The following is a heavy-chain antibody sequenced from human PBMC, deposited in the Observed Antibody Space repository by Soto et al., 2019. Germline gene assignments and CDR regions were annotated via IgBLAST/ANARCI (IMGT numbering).Heavy chain of an antibody. CDR2: ISSSGSTI. D-gene: IGHD6-19*01. V-gene: IGHV3-48*03. Sequence: GGSLRLSCAASGFTFSSYEMNWVRQAPGKGLEWVSYISSSGSTIYYADSVKGRFTTSRDNAKNSLYLQMNSLRAEDTAVYYCARDRGSPLDYWGQGTLVTVSS. J-gene: IGHJ4*02. CDR3: ARDRGSPLDY. CDR1: GFTFSSYE.